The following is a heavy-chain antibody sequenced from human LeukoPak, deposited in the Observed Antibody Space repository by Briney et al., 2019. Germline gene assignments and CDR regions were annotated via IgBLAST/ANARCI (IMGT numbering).Heavy chain of an antibody. V-gene: IGHV3-53*01. CDR1: GFTVSGNY. D-gene: IGHD4-17*01. J-gene: IGHJ4*02. CDR3: ARGGAYGDYDLPPNY. CDR2: IYSGGST. Sequence: GGSLRLSCAASGFTVSGNYMRWVRQAPGKGLEWVSVIYSGGSTYYADSVKGRFTISRDYSKNTLYLQMNSLRAEDTAVYYCARGGAYGDYDLPPNYWGQGTLVTVSS.